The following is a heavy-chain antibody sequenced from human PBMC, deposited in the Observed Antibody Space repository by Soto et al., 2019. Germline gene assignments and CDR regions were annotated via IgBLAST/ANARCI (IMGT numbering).Heavy chain of an antibody. V-gene: IGHV3-33*01. CDR2: IWYDGSNK. CDR3: KNQFFLKLSSVTAADTAVYYCAREPRLLIWFGELHD. CDR1: GFTFSTYG. J-gene: IGHJ4*02. D-gene: IGHD1-26*01. Sequence: PGGSLRLSCAASGFTFSTYGMHWVRQAPGKGLEWVAVIWYDGSNKYYADSVKGLEWIGSIYYTGSTYYKSALRSRVSISVDTSKNQFFLKLSSVTAADTAVYYCAREPRLLIWFGELHDWGRGTLVTVSS.